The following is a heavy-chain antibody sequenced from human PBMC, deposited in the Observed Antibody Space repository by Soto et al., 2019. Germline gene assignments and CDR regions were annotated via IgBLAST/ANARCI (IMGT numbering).Heavy chain of an antibody. CDR1: GFTFSSYG. V-gene: IGHV3-33*01. Sequence: QVQLVESGGGVVQPGRSLRLSCAASGFTFSSYGMHWVRHAPGKGLEWVAVIWYEGSNKYYADSVKGRFTISRDTSKNTLYLQMNSLRAEDTAVYYCARDLSRGYSYGSDYWGQGTLVAVSS. CDR2: IWYEGSNK. CDR3: ARDLSRGYSYGSDY. D-gene: IGHD5-18*01. J-gene: IGHJ4*02.